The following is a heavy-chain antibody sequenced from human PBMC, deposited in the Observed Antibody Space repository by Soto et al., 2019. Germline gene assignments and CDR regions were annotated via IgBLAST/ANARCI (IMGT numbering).Heavy chain of an antibody. J-gene: IGHJ4*02. CDR3: ARGRRSLPVVVVGAIDY. Sequence: SETLSLTCAVYGASFSGYYWSWIRQPPGKGLEWIGEINHSGSTNYNPSLKSRVTISVDTSKNQFSLKLSSVTAADTDVYFCARGRRSLPVVVVGAIDYWGQGTLVPVSS. CDR2: INHSGST. CDR1: GASFSGYY. V-gene: IGHV4-34*01. D-gene: IGHD2-15*01.